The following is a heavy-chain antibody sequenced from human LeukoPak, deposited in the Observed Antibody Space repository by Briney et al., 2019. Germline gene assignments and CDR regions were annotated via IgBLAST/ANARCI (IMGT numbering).Heavy chain of an antibody. Sequence: GGSLRLSCAASGFTFSSHGMSWVRQAPGKGLEWVSYISSSGSTIYYADSVKGRFTISRDNAKNSLYLQMNSLRAEDTAVYYCARERKSNYYLDVWGKGTTVTVSS. J-gene: IGHJ6*03. CDR3: ARERKSNYYLDV. CDR2: ISSSGSTI. V-gene: IGHV3-48*04. CDR1: GFTFSSHG.